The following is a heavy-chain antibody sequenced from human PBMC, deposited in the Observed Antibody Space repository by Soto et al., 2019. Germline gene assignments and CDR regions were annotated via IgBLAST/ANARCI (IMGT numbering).Heavy chain of an antibody. V-gene: IGHV4-39*01. J-gene: IGHJ5*02. D-gene: IGHD3-10*02. CDR1: GGSISSSSYY. CDR2: IYYSGST. Sequence: QLQLQESGPGLVKPSETLSLTCTVSGGSISSSSYYWGWIRQPPGKGLEWIGSIYYSGSTYYNPSLKSRVTISVDTSKNQFSLKLSSVTAADTAVYYCASLLLITMSANCWFDPWGQGTLVTVSS. CDR3: ASLLLITMSANCWFDP.